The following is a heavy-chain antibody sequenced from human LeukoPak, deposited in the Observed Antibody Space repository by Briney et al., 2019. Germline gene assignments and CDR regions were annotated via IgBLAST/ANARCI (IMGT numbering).Heavy chain of an antibody. D-gene: IGHD3-10*01. CDR1: GYTFTIYG. J-gene: IGHJ4*02. V-gene: IGHV1-2*02. CDR2: FNPNSVGT. Sequence: GASVKVSCKASGYTFTIYGISWVRQAPGQGLEWMGWFNPNSVGTNSAQKFQGRVTMTSDTSITTAYMELTSLRSDDTAVYYCAREAPGSGNFDFWGQGTLVTVSS. CDR3: AREAPGSGNFDF.